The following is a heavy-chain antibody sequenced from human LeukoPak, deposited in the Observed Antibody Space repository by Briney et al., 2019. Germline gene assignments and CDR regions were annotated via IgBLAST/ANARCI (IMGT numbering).Heavy chain of an antibody. J-gene: IGHJ4*02. CDR3: AKGGKWDVTPYDY. D-gene: IGHD1-26*01. CDR2: ISGGGGST. V-gene: IGHV3-23*01. Sequence: GGSLRLSCAASGFTFTSYSMNWVRQAPGKGLEWVSTISGGGGSTYYADSVKGRFTISRDNSKNTLYLQVNSLRAEDTAVYYCAKGGKWDVTPYDYWGQGTLVTVSS. CDR1: GFTFTSYS.